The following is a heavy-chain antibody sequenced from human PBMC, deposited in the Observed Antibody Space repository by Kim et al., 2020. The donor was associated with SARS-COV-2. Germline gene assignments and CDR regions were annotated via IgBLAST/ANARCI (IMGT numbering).Heavy chain of an antibody. J-gene: IGHJ4*02. CDR1: GFTFSSYE. D-gene: IGHD4-17*01. V-gene: IGHV3-48*03. Sequence: GGSLRLSCAASGFTFSSYEMNWVRQAPGKGLEWVSYISSSGSTIYYADSVKGRFTISRDNAKNSLYLQMNSLRAEDTAVYYCARDTPTETLDYWGQGTLVTVSS. CDR3: ARDTPTETLDY. CDR2: ISSSGSTI.